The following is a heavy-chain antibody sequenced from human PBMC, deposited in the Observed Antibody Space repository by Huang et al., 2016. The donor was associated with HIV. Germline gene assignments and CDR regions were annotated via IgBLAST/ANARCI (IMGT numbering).Heavy chain of an antibody. V-gene: IGHV1-24*01. D-gene: IGHD3-3*01. Sequence: QVHLEQSGAEVRKPGASVKVSCKVSGDIPSQLSIHWVRQPPGKGLELRGGCDPEDGKPIYAQTFQGRVTMTEDTSRDTAYMELSGLKSEDTAMYYCATRTPGFLERLLFYWGQGTLVTVSS. CDR2: CDPEDGKP. CDR3: ATRTPGFLERLLFY. J-gene: IGHJ4*02. CDR1: GDIPSQLS.